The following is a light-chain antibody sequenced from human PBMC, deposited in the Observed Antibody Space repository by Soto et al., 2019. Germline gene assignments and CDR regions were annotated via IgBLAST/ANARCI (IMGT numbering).Light chain of an antibody. CDR1: QSVSSSY. V-gene: IGKV3-20*01. CDR3: QQYGSSHT. CDR2: GAS. Sequence: EIVLTQSPGTLSLSPGERATLSCRASQSVSSSYLALYQQKPGQAPRLLIYGASSRATGIPDRFRGSGSGTDFTRTISRLEPEDFAVYYCQQYGSSHTFGQGTKLEIK. J-gene: IGKJ2*01.